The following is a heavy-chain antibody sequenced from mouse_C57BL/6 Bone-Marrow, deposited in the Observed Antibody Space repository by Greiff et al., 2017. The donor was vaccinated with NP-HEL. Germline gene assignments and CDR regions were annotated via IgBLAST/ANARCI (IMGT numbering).Heavy chain of an antibody. CDR2: LSNLAYSI. CDR1: GFTFSDYG. J-gene: IGHJ4*01. CDR3: ARDDGYYGAMGY. Sequence: EVKLVESGGGLVQPGGSLKLSCAASGFTFSDYGMAWVRQAPRKGPEWVAFLSNLAYSIYYADTVTGRFTISRENAKNTLYLEMSSLRSEDTAMYYCARDDGYYGAMGYWGQGTSVTVSS. V-gene: IGHV5-15*01. D-gene: IGHD2-3*01.